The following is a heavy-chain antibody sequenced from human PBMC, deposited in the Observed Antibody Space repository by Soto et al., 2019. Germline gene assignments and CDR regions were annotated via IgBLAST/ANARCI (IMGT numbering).Heavy chain of an antibody. CDR1: GGSISSSSYY. D-gene: IGHD3-16*01. CDR2: IYYSGST. CDR3: ARHHVFGNYFDY. J-gene: IGHJ4*02. V-gene: IGHV4-39*01. Sequence: SETLSLTCTVSGGSISSSSYYWGWIRQPPGKGLEWIGSIYYSGSTYYNPSLKSRVTISVDTSKNQFSLKLSSVTAADTAVYYCARHHVFGNYFDYWGQGTLVTVSS.